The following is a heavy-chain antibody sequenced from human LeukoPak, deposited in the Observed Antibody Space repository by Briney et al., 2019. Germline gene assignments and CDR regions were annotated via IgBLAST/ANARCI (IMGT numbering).Heavy chain of an antibody. J-gene: IGHJ4*02. CDR3: ATGYYDSSGYYSGTFDY. CDR1: GFTFSSYA. D-gene: IGHD3-22*01. Sequence: PGGSLRLSCVASGFTFSSYAMSWVRQAPGKGLEWVSAISGSGGSTYYADSVKGRFTISRDNSKNTLYLQMNSLRAEDTAVYYCATGYYDSSGYYSGTFDYWGQGTLVTVSS. CDR2: ISGSGGST. V-gene: IGHV3-23*01.